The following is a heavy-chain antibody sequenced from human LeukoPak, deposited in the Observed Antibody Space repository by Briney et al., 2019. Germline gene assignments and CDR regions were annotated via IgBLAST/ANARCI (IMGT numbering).Heavy chain of an antibody. V-gene: IGHV3-23*01. Sequence: GGSLRLSCAASGFTFSSYGMSWVRQAPGKGLEWVSAISGSGDSTYYADSVKGRFTISRDNSKNTLYLQMNSLRAEDTALYYCAKAWREDGDFWSFNYWGQGTLVTVSS. CDR2: ISGSGDST. D-gene: IGHD4-17*01. CDR1: GFTFSSYG. J-gene: IGHJ4*02. CDR3: AKAWREDGDFWSFNY.